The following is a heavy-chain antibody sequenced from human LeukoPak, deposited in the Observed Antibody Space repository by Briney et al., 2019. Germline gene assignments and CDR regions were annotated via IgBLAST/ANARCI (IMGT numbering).Heavy chain of an antibody. J-gene: IGHJ5*02. V-gene: IGHV1-2*02. CDR1: GYTFTGYY. Sequence: ASVKVSCKASGYTFTGYYMHWVRQAPGQGLEWMGWINPNSGGTNYPQKFQGRVTMTRDTSISTAYIELSRLRSDDTAVYYCARVRSGSLDDSSGPNWFEPWGQGTLVTVSS. CDR2: INPNSGGT. CDR3: ARVRSGSLDDSSGPNWFEP. D-gene: IGHD3-22*01.